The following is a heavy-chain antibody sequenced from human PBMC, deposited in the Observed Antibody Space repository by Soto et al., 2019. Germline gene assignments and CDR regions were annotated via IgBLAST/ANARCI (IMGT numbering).Heavy chain of an antibody. CDR1: GFTFSSYA. D-gene: IGHD3-16*01. V-gene: IGHV3-23*01. CDR2: ISTSGGST. Sequence: EVQLLESGGGLVQPGGSLRLSCAASGFTFSSYAMSWVRQAPGKGLEWVSAISTSGGSTYYADSVKGRFTISRDNSKNTLSLQMNSLRAEDTAVYYCAKGDGLRASAFDYWGQGTLVTVSS. J-gene: IGHJ4*02. CDR3: AKGDGLRASAFDY.